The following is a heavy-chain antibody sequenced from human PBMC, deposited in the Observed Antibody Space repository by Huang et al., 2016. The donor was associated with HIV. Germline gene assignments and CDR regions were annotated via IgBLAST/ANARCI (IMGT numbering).Heavy chain of an antibody. CDR3: ARDTYYTDIWKRNDASFL. J-gene: IGHJ3*01. Sequence: QVQLVQSGGEVKQPGASVRVSCKASGYVFGSYGRGWVRQAPGQGLEWMGWVGSDSRDTRTAQKFQGRVTMTTDRSATTTYMELRSLRYDDTAVYYCARDTYYTDIWKRNDASFLWGQGTMITVYS. D-gene: IGHD3-22*01. CDR2: VGSDSRDT. V-gene: IGHV1-18*01. CDR1: GYVFGSYG.